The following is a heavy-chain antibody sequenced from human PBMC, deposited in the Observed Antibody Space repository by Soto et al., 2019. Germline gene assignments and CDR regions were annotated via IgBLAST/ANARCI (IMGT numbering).Heavy chain of an antibody. J-gene: IGHJ6*02. D-gene: IGHD2-15*01. V-gene: IGHV1-69*01. CDR2: IIPIVGTA. CDR3: ARSQGGSSSLDIYYYYYYGMDV. CDR1: GGTFSSYA. Sequence: QVQLVQSGAEVKKPGSSVKVSCKAPGGTFSSYAISWVRQAPGQGLEWMGGIIPIVGTAKYAQKFQGRDTITAAECTSTGYRELSSLRSEDTAVYYCARSQGGSSSLDIYYYYYYGMDVWGQGTTFTVSS.